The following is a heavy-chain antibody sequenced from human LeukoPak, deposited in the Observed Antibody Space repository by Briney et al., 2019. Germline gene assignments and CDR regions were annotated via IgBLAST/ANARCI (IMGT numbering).Heavy chain of an antibody. CDR2: ISYDGSNK. CDR1: GFTFSSYA. D-gene: IGHD3-22*01. J-gene: IGHJ4*02. CDR3: VRDRGYSTFDY. Sequence: GGSLRLSCAASGFTFSSYAMHWVRQAPGKGLEWVAVISYDGSNKYYADSVKGRFTISRDNAKNSLYLQMNSLRAEDTALYYCVRDRGYSTFDYWGQGILVTVSS. V-gene: IGHV3-30-3*01.